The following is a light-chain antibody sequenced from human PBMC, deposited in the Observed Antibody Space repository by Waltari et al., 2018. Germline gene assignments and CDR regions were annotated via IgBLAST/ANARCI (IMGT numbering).Light chain of an antibody. CDR3: QQYGSSPLT. Sequence: EIVLTHSPGTLSLSPGERATLSCRASHSVSSSYLAWYQQKPGQAPRLLIYGASSRPAGIPDRFSGSGSGTDFTLTIGRLEPEDFAVYYCQQYGSSPLTFGQGTKVEVK. CDR2: GAS. V-gene: IGKV3-20*01. J-gene: IGKJ1*01. CDR1: HSVSSSY.